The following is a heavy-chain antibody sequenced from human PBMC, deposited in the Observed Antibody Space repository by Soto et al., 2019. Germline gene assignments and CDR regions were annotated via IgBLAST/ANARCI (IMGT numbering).Heavy chain of an antibody. V-gene: IGHV4-30-2*01. D-gene: IGHD6-13*01. CDR2: IYHSGST. Sequence: TLSLTWAVSGGSISSGGYSWSWLRQPPGKGLEWIGYIYHSGSTYYNPSLKSRVTISVDRSKNQFSLKLSSVTAADTAVYYCARGIAAVNWFDPWGQGTLVTVSS. J-gene: IGHJ5*02. CDR1: GGSISSGGYS. CDR3: ARGIAAVNWFDP.